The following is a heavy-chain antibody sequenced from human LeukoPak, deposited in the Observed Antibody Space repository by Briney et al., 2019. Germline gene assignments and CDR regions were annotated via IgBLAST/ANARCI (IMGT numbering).Heavy chain of an antibody. CDR2: IYSGGST. Sequence: GGSLRLSCAASGVTVSSNYMSWVRQAPGKGLEWVSVIYSGGSTYYADSVKGRFTISRDNSKSTLYLQMNSLRDDDSAAYFCARVYLERLTAGYFDHWGQGTQVTVSP. J-gene: IGHJ4*02. CDR1: GVTVSSNY. V-gene: IGHV3-53*05. D-gene: IGHD2-8*01. CDR3: ARVYLERLTAGYFDH.